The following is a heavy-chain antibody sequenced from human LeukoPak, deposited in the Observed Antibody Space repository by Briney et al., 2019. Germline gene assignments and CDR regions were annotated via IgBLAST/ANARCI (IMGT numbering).Heavy chain of an antibody. J-gene: IGHJ4*02. CDR3: ARHSPTSLSSSTVAKRGIDY. D-gene: IGHD2-2*01. CDR2: INHSGST. CDR1: GGSFSGYY. V-gene: IGHV4-34*01. Sequence: SETLSLTCAVYGGSFSGYYWSWIRQPPGKGLEWIGEINHSGSTNYNPSLKSRVTISVDTSKNQVSLKLSSVTAADTAVYYCARHSPTSLSSSTVAKRGIDYWGQGTLVTVSS.